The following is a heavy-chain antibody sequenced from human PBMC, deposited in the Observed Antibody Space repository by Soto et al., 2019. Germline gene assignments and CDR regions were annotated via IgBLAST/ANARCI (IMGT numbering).Heavy chain of an antibody. J-gene: IGHJ5*02. CDR1: GYTFTNYP. CDR2: INPGNGNT. V-gene: IGHV1-3*01. CDR3: AKGEVVLLWFGESSWFDP. D-gene: IGHD3-10*01. Sequence: QVQLVQSGSEVKKPGASVKLSCKASGYTFTNYPIHWVRQAPGQGPEWMGWINPGNGNTKYSPKFQGRVTITRDTSATTAYMELTSLRSEDTAIYYCAKGEVVLLWFGESSWFDPWGQGTLVTVSS.